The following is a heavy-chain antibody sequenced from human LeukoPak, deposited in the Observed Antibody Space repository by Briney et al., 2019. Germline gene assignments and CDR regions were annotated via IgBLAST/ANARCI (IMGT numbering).Heavy chain of an antibody. Sequence: GGSLRLSCAASGFTFSTYWMHWVRQAPGTGLVWVSLINSDGSSTNHADSVKGRFTISRDNAKNTLYLQMNSLRAEDTAVYYCATDVPAVTIFGYWGQGTLVTVSS. CDR2: INSDGSST. J-gene: IGHJ4*02. CDR3: ATDVPAVTIFGY. CDR1: GFTFSTYW. D-gene: IGHD2-2*01. V-gene: IGHV3-74*01.